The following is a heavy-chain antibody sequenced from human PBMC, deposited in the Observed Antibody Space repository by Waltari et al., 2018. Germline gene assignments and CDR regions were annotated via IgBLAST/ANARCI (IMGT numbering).Heavy chain of an antibody. CDR1: GGSISSYY. Sequence: QVQLQESGPGLVKPSETLSLTCTVSGGSISSYYWSWIRQPPGQGLERIGYIYYSGSTNYNPSLKSRVTISVDTSKNQFSLKLSSVTAADTAVYYCARDRTGSYYYDSSGYYLNYYGMDVWGQGTTVTVSS. CDR3: ARDRTGSYYYDSSGYYLNYYGMDV. J-gene: IGHJ6*02. CDR2: IYYSGST. V-gene: IGHV4-59*01. D-gene: IGHD3-22*01.